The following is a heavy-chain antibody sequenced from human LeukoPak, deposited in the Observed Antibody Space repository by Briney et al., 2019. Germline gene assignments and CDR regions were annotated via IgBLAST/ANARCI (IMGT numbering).Heavy chain of an antibody. D-gene: IGHD6-19*01. CDR2: IYYSGTT. J-gene: IGHJ6*03. CDR1: GGSISSYY. V-gene: IGHV4-59*08. Sequence: SDTLSLTCTVSGGSISSYYWSWIRQPPGKGLEWIGYIYYSGTTNYNPSLKSRVTIALATSKYQFSLTLISLAAADTAVYYCARVSGSDHDMDVWGKGTMVTVSS. CDR3: ARVSGSDHDMDV.